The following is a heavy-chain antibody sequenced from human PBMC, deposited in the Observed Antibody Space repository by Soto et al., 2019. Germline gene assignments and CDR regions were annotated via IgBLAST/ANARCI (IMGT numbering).Heavy chain of an antibody. CDR3: ATPNWNYFPYDY. Sequence: ASVKVSCKVSGYSLTELSLHWVRQAPGKGLEWMGWINPNSGGTNYAQKFQGRVTMTRDTSISTAYMELSRLRSDDTAVYYCATPNWNYFPYDYWGQGTLVTVSS. CDR2: INPNSGGT. J-gene: IGHJ4*02. CDR1: GYSLTELS. V-gene: IGHV1-2*02. D-gene: IGHD1-7*01.